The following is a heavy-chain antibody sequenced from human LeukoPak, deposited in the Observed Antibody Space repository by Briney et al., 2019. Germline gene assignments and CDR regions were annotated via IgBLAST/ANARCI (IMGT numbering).Heavy chain of an antibody. CDR1: GFSFSSYW. CDR2: IQYDGSTT. D-gene: IGHD2-15*01. CDR3: ARALVAGVTLNALDI. J-gene: IGHJ3*02. Sequence: GGSLRLSCAASGFSFSSYWMRWVRQAPGKGLVWVARIQYDGSTTNYADSVKGRFTISRDNAKKTLYVQMNSLRAEDTAVYYCARALVAGVTLNALDIWGRGTMVTVSS. V-gene: IGHV3-74*01.